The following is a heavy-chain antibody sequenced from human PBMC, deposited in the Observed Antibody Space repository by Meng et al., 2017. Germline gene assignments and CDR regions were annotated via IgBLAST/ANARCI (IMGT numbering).Heavy chain of an antibody. D-gene: IGHD1-26*01. Sequence: VHVVSFGAEVKKPGATVKISCKGSGYTFTDYYMHWVQQAPGKGLEWMGLVDPEDGETIYAEKFQGRVTITADTSTDTAYMELSSLRSEDTAVYYCATDLYRDWFDPWGQGTLVTVSS. CDR3: ATDLYRDWFDP. J-gene: IGHJ5*02. V-gene: IGHV1-69-2*01. CDR2: VDPEDGET. CDR1: GYTFTDYY.